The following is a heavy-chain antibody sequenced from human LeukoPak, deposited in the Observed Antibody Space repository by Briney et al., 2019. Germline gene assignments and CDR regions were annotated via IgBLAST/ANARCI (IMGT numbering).Heavy chain of an antibody. CDR3: ARVRSSGFYDAFDF. CDR2: ICGRGITT. J-gene: IGHJ3*01. Sequence: PGGSLRLSCEASGFTFSGYEMNWVRQAPGKGLEWISYICGRGITTYYADSVKGRFTISRDDAKKLLYLEMNSLRAEDTAVYYCARVRSSGFYDAFDFWGQGTMVTVSS. CDR1: GFTFSGYE. D-gene: IGHD6-19*01. V-gene: IGHV3-48*03.